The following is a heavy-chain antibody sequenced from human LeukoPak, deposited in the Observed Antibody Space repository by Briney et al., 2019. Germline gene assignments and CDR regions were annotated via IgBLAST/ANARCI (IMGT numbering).Heavy chain of an antibody. J-gene: IGHJ4*02. CDR3: ARDSGYDYAFDY. V-gene: IGHV3-21*01. D-gene: IGHD5-12*01. Sequence: GGSLRLSCAASGFTFSSYSMNWVRQAPGKGLEWVSSISSSSYIYYADSVKGRFTISRDNAKNSLYLQMNSLRAEDTAVYYCARDSGYDYAFDYWGQGTLVTVSS. CDR1: GFTFSSYS. CDR2: ISSSSYI.